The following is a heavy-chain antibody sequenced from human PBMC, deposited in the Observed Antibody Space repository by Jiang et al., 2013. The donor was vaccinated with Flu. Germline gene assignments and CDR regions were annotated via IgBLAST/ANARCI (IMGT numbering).Heavy chain of an antibody. D-gene: IGHD6-19*01. V-gene: IGHV6-1*01. J-gene: IGHJ5*02. Sequence: SPSRGLEWLGRTYYRSKWYNDYAVSVKSRITINPDTSKNQFSLQLNSVTPEDTAVYYCARGAVAGTGWFGPWGQGTLVTVSS. CDR3: ARGAVAGTGWFGP. CDR2: TYYRSKWYN.